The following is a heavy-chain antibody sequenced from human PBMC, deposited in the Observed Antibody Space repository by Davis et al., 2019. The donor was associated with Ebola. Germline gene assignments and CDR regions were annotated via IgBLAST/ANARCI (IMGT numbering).Heavy chain of an antibody. V-gene: IGHV4-39*07. Sequence: SETLSLTCTVSGGSISSSSYYWGWIRQPPGKGLEWIGSIYYSGSTYYNPSLKSRVTISVDTSKNQFSLKLSSVTAADTAVYYCARVGYDSSGYYLTYYFDYWGQGTLVTVSS. CDR3: ARVGYDSSGYYLTYYFDY. CDR1: GGSISSSSYY. J-gene: IGHJ4*02. D-gene: IGHD3-22*01. CDR2: IYYSGST.